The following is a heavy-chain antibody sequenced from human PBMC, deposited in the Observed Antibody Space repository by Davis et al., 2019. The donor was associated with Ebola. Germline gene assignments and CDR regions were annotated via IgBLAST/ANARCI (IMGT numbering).Heavy chain of an antibody. J-gene: IGHJ4*02. D-gene: IGHD5-24*01. Sequence: GESLKISCAASGFTFSSYGMHWVRQAPGKGLEWVAVIWYDGSNKYYADSVKGRFTISRDNSKNTLYLQMNGLRAEDTAVYYCARDGTDGYNKGTSNYWGQGTLVTVSS. CDR2: IWYDGSNK. V-gene: IGHV3-33*01. CDR1: GFTFSSYG. CDR3: ARDGTDGYNKGTSNY.